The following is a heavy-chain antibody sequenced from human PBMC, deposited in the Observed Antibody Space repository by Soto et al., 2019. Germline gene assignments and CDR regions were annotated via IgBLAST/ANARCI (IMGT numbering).Heavy chain of an antibody. CDR1: GFTFSDNS. CDR3: AAGTDTAMEQGADY. J-gene: IGHJ4*02. Sequence: EVQLVESGGGLVKPGGSLRLPCAASGFTFSDNSMNWVRQAPGKGLEWVSSISTTGRYIYYADSMAGRFTISRDNAKNSLYLQINSLRGEDTAVYYCAAGTDTAMEQGADYWGQGTLVTVSS. CDR2: ISTTGRYI. V-gene: IGHV3-21*02. D-gene: IGHD5-18*01.